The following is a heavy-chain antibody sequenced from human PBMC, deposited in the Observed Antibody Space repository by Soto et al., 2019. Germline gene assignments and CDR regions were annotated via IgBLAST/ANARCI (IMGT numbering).Heavy chain of an antibody. V-gene: IGHV3-53*01. CDR2: LYDLDGS. J-gene: IGHJ3*01. D-gene: IGHD1-1*01. CDR1: GFTISGKKY. CDR3: ATWHEREHAYDV. Sequence: GGSLTLSCAAFGFTISGKKYVAWVRQAPGKGLEWVSALYDLDGSFYAASVKGRFTTSSDSSKTTVYLQMNDLRPDDTAVYYCATWHEREHAYDVWGQGTTVTVSS.